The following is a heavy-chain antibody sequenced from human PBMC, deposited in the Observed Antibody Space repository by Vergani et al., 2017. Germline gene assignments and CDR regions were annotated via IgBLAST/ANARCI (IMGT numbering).Heavy chain of an antibody. CDR2: INHSGST. CDR3: ARGRARGQYYYYYMDV. D-gene: IGHD3-10*01. J-gene: IGHJ6*03. CDR1: GGSFSGYY. Sequence: QVQLQQWSAGLLKPSETLSLTCAVYGGSFSGYYWSWIRQPPGKGLEWIGEINHSGSTNYNPSLKSRVTISVDTSKNQFSLKLSSVTAADTAVYYCARGRARGQYYYYYMDVWGKGTTVTVSS. V-gene: IGHV4-34*01.